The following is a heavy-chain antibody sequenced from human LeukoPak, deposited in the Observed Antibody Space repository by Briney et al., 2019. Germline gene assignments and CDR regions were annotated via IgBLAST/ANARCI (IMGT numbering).Heavy chain of an antibody. CDR1: GFTFSDYY. J-gene: IGHJ6*02. D-gene: IGHD6-13*01. V-gene: IGHV3-11*01. CDR3: AREFSDSSWYNYYYYGMDV. CDR2: ISSSGSTI. Sequence: GGSLRLSCAASGFTFSDYYMSWIRQAPGKGLEWVSYISSSGSTIYYADSVKGRFTISRDNAKNSLYLQMNSLRAEDTAVYYCAREFSDSSWYNYYYYGMDVWGQGTTVTVSS.